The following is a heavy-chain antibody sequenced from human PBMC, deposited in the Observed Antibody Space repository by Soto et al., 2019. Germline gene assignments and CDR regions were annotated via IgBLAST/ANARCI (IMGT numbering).Heavy chain of an antibody. V-gene: IGHV3-21*01. CDR1: GFTFSSYS. D-gene: IGHD4-17*01. CDR3: ARSRSPVKDAFDI. J-gene: IGHJ3*02. CDR2: ISSSSSYI. Sequence: GSLRLSCASSGFTFSSYSMNWVRQAPGKGLEWVSSISSSSSYIYYADSVKGRFTISRDNAKNSLYLQMNSLRAEDTAVYYCARSRSPVKDAFDIWGQGTMVTVSS.